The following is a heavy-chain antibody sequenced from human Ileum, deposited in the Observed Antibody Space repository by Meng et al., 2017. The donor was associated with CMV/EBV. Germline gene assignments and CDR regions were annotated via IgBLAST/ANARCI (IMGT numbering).Heavy chain of an antibody. V-gene: IGHV3-7*04. CDR1: GFTFSNYW. CDR3: ARVGGIWYFDY. CDR2: IKQDGSEK. D-gene: IGHD3-16*01. Sequence: GESLKTSCVVSGFTFSNYWMNWVRQAPGKGLEWVANIKQDGSEKYYVDSVKGRFTISRDNAKNSLFLQMNSLSAEDTAVYYCARVGGIWYFDYWGQGAVVTVSS. J-gene: IGHJ4*02.